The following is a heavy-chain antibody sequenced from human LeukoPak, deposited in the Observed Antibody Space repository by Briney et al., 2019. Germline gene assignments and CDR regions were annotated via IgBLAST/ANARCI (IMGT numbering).Heavy chain of an antibody. Sequence: TGGSLRLSCAASGFTVRTYYMSWIRQAPGKGLEWVSYISSSSSYTNYADSVKGRFTISRDNAKNSLYLQMNSLRAEDTAVYYCARDAYCSGGSCPGVPHWGQGTLVTVSS. V-gene: IGHV3-11*05. CDR2: ISSSSSYT. CDR1: GFTVRTYY. CDR3: ARDAYCSGGSCPGVPH. D-gene: IGHD2-15*01. J-gene: IGHJ4*02.